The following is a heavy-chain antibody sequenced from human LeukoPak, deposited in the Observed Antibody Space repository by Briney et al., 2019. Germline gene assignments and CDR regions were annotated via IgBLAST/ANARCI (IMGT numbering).Heavy chain of an antibody. J-gene: IGHJ3*02. CDR2: IYYSGST. D-gene: IGHD3-22*01. CDR1: GVSISSSTDY. CDR3: ARGAPLLRSGYYSRTLRGGAFDI. Sequence: SETLSLTCTVSGVSISSSTDYWGWIRQPPGKGLEWIGSIYYSGSTYYNPSLKSRVTISVDTSKNQFSLKLSSVTAADTAVYYCARGAPLLRSGYYSRTLRGGAFDIWGQGTMVTVSS. V-gene: IGHV4-39*01.